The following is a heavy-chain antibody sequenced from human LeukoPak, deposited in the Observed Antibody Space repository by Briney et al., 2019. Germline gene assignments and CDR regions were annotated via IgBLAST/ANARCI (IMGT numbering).Heavy chain of an antibody. CDR2: IYSGGST. Sequence: GGSLRLSCAVSGFTFSSYWMHWVRQAPGKGLEWVSVIYSGGSTFYADSVKGRFTISRDNSKNTLYLQMNSLRAEDTAVYYCARKHYYDSSGFFPPMDYWGQGTLVTVSS. J-gene: IGHJ4*02. D-gene: IGHD3-22*01. V-gene: IGHV3-66*01. CDR1: GFTFSSYW. CDR3: ARKHYYDSSGFFPPMDY.